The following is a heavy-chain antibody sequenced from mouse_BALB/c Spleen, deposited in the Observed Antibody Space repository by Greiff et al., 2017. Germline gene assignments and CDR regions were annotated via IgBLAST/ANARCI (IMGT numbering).Heavy chain of an antibody. J-gene: IGHJ2*01. CDR1: GFTFSSYT. CDR3: TRDYDGLFDY. D-gene: IGHD2-3*01. CDR2: ISSGGSYT. V-gene: IGHV5-6-4*01. Sequence: EVKVVESGGGLVKPGGSLKLSCAASGFTFSSYTMSWVRQTPEKRLEWVATISSGGSYTYYPDSVKGRFTISRDNAKNTLYLQMSSLKSEDTAMYYCTRDYDGLFDYWGQGTTLTVSS.